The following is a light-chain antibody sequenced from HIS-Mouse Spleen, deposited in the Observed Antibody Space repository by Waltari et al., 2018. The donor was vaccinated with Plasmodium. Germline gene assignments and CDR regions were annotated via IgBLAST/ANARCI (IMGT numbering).Light chain of an antibody. J-gene: IGLJ3*02. Sequence: QSALTQPASVSGSPGQSITIPCTRTRSDVGSYNLVSWYQQHPGKAPKLMIYEGSKRPSGVSNRFSGSKSGNTASLTISGLQAEDEADYYCCSYAGSSTFVFGGGTKLTVL. CDR3: CSYAGSSTFV. V-gene: IGLV2-23*03. CDR1: RSDVGSYNL. CDR2: EGS.